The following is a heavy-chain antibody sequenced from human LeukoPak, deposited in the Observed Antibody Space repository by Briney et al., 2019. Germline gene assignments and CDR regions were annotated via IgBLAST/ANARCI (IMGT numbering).Heavy chain of an antibody. V-gene: IGHV1-2*02. D-gene: IGHD2-8*01. Sequence: GASVKVSCKASGYTFTGYYMHWVRRAPGQGLEWMGWINPNSGGTNYAQKFQGRVTMTRDTSISTAYMELSRLRSDDTAVYYCARDRTPYCTNGVCYDGFDPWGQGTLVTVSS. CDR2: INPNSGGT. CDR3: ARDRTPYCTNGVCYDGFDP. J-gene: IGHJ5*02. CDR1: GYTFTGYY.